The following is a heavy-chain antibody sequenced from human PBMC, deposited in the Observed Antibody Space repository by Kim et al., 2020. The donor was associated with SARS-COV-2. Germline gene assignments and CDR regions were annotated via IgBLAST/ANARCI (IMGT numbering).Heavy chain of an antibody. CDR2: VNQDGSGK. J-gene: IGHJ4*02. D-gene: IGHD3-9*01. CDR1: GFTFSSSW. CDR3: RASLNY. Sequence: GGSLRLSCAASGFTFSSSWMYWVRQAPGKGLEWVASVNQDGSGKHYVDSVKGRFTISRDNAKNSLYLQMNSLRAEDTAVYYCRASLNYWGQGTLVTVSS. V-gene: IGHV3-7*01.